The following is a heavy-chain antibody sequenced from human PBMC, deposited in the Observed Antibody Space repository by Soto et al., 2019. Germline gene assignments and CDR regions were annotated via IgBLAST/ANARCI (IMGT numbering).Heavy chain of an antibody. CDR2: VYNSGST. V-gene: IGHV4-59*01. Sequence: SETLSLTCTVSGGSISSNYWTWIRQPPGKGLEWIGYVYNSGSTNYNPTLKSQVTISEHTSKSQFSLKVNSMTAANTAVYYCARYRREAVAGYTLDNWGQGILVTV. D-gene: IGHD6-13*01. J-gene: IGHJ4*02. CDR1: GGSISSNY. CDR3: ARYRREAVAGYTLDN.